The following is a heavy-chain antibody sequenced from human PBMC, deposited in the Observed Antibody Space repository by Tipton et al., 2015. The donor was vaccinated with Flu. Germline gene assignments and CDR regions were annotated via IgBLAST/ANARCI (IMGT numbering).Heavy chain of an antibody. CDR2: IIPIFGTA. D-gene: IGHD2-15*01. Sequence: QLVQSGAEVKKPGSSVKVSCKASGGTFSSYAISWVRQAPGQGLEWMGGIIPIFGTANYAQKFQGRVTITADESTSTACMELSSLRSEDTAVYYCAREPIGYCSGGSCYVFDYWGQGTLVTVSS. V-gene: IGHV1-69*01. CDR1: GGTFSSYA. CDR3: AREPIGYCSGGSCYVFDY. J-gene: IGHJ4*02.